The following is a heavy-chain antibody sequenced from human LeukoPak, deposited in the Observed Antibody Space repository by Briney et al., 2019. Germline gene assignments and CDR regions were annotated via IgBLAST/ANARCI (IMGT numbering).Heavy chain of an antibody. V-gene: IGHV4-59*01. CDR2: ISGSGST. D-gene: IGHD3-16*01. J-gene: IGHJ4*02. CDR3: ARPAVTLMIPFEF. CDR1: GGSMRNYY. Sequence: SETLSLTCTVSGGSMRNYYWSWIRQPPGKGLEWIGYISGSGSTEYNPSHKSRVTISIDTAKNQFSLRLSSVTAADTAVYYSARPAVTLMIPFEFWGQGTLVTVSS.